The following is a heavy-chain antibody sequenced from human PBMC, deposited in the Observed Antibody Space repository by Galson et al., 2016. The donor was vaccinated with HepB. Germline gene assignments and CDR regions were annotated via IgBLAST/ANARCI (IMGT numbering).Heavy chain of an antibody. Sequence: TLSLTCTVSGGSISSGGYYWSWIRQHPGKGLEWIGYIYHSGSTYSNPSLKSRVTISVDTSKNQFSLKLSSVTAADTAVYFCARDRSSGSGSFGYWGQGTLVTVAS. J-gene: IGHJ4*02. CDR1: GGSISSGGYY. CDR2: IYHSGST. D-gene: IGHD3-10*01. CDR3: ARDRSSGSGSFGY. V-gene: IGHV4-31*03.